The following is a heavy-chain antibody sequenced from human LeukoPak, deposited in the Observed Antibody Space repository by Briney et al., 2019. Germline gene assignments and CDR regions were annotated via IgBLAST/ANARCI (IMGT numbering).Heavy chain of an antibody. Sequence: GGSLTLSCAASGFTLSSYEMHWVRQAPGKGLVWVSRISSDGSRAGYADSVKGRFTISRDNAKNTLYLQMNSLRAEDTAIYYCARELPREVTLDYWGQGTLVTVSS. CDR3: ARELPREVTLDY. J-gene: IGHJ4*02. D-gene: IGHD2-21*02. CDR2: ISSDGSRA. V-gene: IGHV3-74*01. CDR1: GFTLSSYE.